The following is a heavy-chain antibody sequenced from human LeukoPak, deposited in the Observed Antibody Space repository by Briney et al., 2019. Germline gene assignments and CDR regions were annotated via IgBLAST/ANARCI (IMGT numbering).Heavy chain of an antibody. V-gene: IGHV3-20*04. J-gene: IGHJ4*02. CDR1: GFSFGDYG. CDR3: AREGRGYKVAKFDY. CDR2: INWSGAIT. D-gene: IGHD3-22*01. Sequence: GGSLRLSCAASGFSFGDYGMSWVRQRPGKGLEWVSAINWSGAITTYVDSVKGRFTISRDNARDSLYLQMNSLRAEDTAVYYCAREGRGYKVAKFDYWGQGTLVTVSS.